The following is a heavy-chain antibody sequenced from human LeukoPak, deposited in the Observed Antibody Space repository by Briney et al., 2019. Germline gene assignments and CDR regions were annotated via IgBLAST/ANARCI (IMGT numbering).Heavy chain of an antibody. J-gene: IGHJ4*02. CDR1: GYTFSSYA. D-gene: IGHD2-15*01. CDR3: ARGAKCSV. CDR2: IRSDESNT. V-gene: IGHV1-18*01. Sequence: VGSLKLSCKASGYTFSSYAVSWVRQAPGQGLEWMGLIRSDESNTYYAQKLQGRVTISTDTSTSTVYLEMRSLRADDTAVYYCARGAKCSVWGQGTLVTVSS.